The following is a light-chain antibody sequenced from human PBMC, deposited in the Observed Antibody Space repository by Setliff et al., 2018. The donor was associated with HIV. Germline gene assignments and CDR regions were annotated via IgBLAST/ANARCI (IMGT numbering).Light chain of an antibody. CDR2: EVS. J-gene: IGLJ1*01. V-gene: IGLV2-14*01. CDR1: SSDIGTYNF. Sequence: QSVLTQPASVSGSPGQSITISCTGSSSDIGTYNFVSWYQQYPNIAPKVVIYEVSVRPSGISNRFSGSKSGDTASLPISRLQPEDDADYYCTSYTTSSAPLVCGSGTKGTVL. CDR3: TSYTTSSAPLV.